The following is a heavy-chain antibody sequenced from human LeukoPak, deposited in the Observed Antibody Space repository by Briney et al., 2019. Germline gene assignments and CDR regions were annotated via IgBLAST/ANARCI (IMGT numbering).Heavy chain of an antibody. CDR3: ARVGLRGSYQLSD. J-gene: IGHJ4*02. V-gene: IGHV1-2*02. D-gene: IGHD1-26*01. CDR1: GYTFTGYY. Sequence: GASVKVSCMASGYTFTGYYMHWVRQAPGQGLEWMGWINPNSGGTNYAQKFQGRVTMTRDTSISTAYMELSRLRSDDTAVYYCARVGLRGSYQLSDWGQGTLVTVSS. CDR2: INPNSGGT.